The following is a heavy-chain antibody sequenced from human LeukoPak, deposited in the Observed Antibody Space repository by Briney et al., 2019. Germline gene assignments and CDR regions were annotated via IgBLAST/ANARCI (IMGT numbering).Heavy chain of an antibody. Sequence: SETLSLTCTVSGGSISSSSYYWGWIRQPPGKGLEWIGSIYYSGSTYYNPSLKSRVTISVDTSKNQFSLKLSSVTAADTAVYYCATPQDGGNSGFDYWGQGTLVTVSS. V-gene: IGHV4-39*01. CDR3: ATPQDGGNSGFDY. J-gene: IGHJ4*02. D-gene: IGHD4-23*01. CDR2: IYYSGST. CDR1: GGSISSSSYY.